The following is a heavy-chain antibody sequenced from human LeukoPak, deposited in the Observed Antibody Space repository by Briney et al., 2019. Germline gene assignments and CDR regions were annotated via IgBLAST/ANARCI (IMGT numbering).Heavy chain of an antibody. CDR3: ARGGYYGSGNDFRFDP. J-gene: IGHJ5*02. Sequence: SETLSLTCTVSGGSFSGYYWTWIRQPPGKGLEWIGEIIHSGSTYYKPSLKSRVTISVDTSKNQFSLKLSSVTAADTAVYYCARGGYYGSGNDFRFDPWGQGTLVTVSS. D-gene: IGHD3-10*01. V-gene: IGHV4-34*01. CDR2: IIHSGST. CDR1: GGSFSGYY.